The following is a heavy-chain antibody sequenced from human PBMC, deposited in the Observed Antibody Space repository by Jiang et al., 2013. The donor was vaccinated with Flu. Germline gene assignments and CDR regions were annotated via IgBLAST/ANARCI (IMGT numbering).Heavy chain of an antibody. CDR1: GGSISSYY. CDR2: IHYTGIT. J-gene: IGHJ4*02. V-gene: IGHV4-59*08. D-gene: IGHD3-10*01. CDR3: ARQKWPGESYFDY. Sequence: CTVSGGSISSYYWTWIRQPPEKGLEWIGYIHYTGITSYNPSLKSRVTISVDTSKNQFSLKLSSVTAADTAVYYCARQKWPGESYFDYWGLGTLVTVSS.